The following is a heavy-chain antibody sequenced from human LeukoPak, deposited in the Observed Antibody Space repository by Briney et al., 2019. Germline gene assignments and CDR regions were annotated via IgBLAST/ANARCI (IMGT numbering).Heavy chain of an antibody. J-gene: IGHJ4*02. CDR1: GYSENFYG. CDR2: ISAQHGQT. Sequence: ASVKVSCKTSGYSENFYGITWVRQVAGQGLEWMGWISAQHGQTEYAPNSQDRVTMTTDTYTNTAYMELSSLRSEDTAMYYCARERLLLWFGQLSLNYWGQGTQVTVSS. V-gene: IGHV1-18*01. CDR3: ARERLLLWFGQLSLNY. D-gene: IGHD3-10*01.